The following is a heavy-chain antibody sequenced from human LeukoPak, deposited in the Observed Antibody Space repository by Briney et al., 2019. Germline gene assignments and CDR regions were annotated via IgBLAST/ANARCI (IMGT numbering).Heavy chain of an antibody. CDR1: GYKFSNYW. J-gene: IGHJ5*01. CDR2: IYPDDSDA. V-gene: IGHV5-51*01. CDR3: ARGYSSSGWFDS. D-gene: IGHD6-6*01. Sequence: GESLKIPCQGSGYKFSNYWIAWVRQLPGRGLECMGIIYPDDSDARYSPSFQGQVTFSADKSISTAYLQWSSLKASDTATYFCARGYSSSGWFDSWGQGTLVTVSS.